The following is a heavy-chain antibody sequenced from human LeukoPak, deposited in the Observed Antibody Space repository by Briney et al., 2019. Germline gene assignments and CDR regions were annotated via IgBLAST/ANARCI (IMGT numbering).Heavy chain of an antibody. Sequence: SVKVSCKASGGTFSSYAISWVRQAPGQGLEWMGGIIPIFGTANYAQKFQGRVTITADESTSTAYMELSSLRSEDTAVYYCARDRTAYYYDSSGFDPWGQGTLVTVSS. D-gene: IGHD3-22*01. CDR3: ARDRTAYYYDSSGFDP. V-gene: IGHV1-69*13. CDR2: IIPIFGTA. CDR1: GGTFSSYA. J-gene: IGHJ5*02.